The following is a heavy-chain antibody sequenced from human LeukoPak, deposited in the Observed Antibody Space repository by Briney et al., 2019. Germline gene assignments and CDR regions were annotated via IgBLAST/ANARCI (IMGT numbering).Heavy chain of an antibody. Sequence: GGSLRLSCAASGFTFDAYTMHWVRQAPGKGLEWVSGLSWNSGSIGYTDSVKGPFTISRDNAKNSLYLRINSLRAEDTALYYSAKDIRTYYYYCMDVWGQGTTVTVSS. J-gene: IGHJ6*02. CDR1: GFTFDAYT. V-gene: IGHV3-9*01. CDR3: AKDIRTYYYYCMDV. D-gene: IGHD3-10*01. CDR2: LSWNSGSI.